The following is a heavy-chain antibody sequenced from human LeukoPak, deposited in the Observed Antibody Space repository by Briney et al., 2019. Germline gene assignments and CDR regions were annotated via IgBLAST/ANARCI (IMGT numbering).Heavy chain of an antibody. V-gene: IGHV3-30-3*01. CDR2: ISYDGSNK. CDR3: ARRIAGYSSSWYGGNWFDP. CDR1: GFTFSSYA. Sequence: PGRSLRLSCAASGFTFSSYAMPWVRQAPGKGLEWVAVISYDGSNKYYADSVKGRFTISRDNSKNTLYLQMNSLRAEDTAVYYCARRIAGYSSSWYGGNWFDPWGQGTLVTVSS. D-gene: IGHD6-13*01. J-gene: IGHJ5*02.